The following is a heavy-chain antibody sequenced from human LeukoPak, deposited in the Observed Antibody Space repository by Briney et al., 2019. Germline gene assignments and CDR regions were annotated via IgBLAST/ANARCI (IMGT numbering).Heavy chain of an antibody. CDR2: INSDGSST. CDR1: GFTFVTYW. Sequence: PGGSLRLSCAASGFTFVTYWMHWVRQAPGKGLVWVSRINSDGSSTSYADSVKGRFTISRDNAKNTLYLQMNSLRAEDTAVYFCTRDVNWGSFDYWGQGTLVTVSS. V-gene: IGHV3-74*01. CDR3: TRDVNWGSFDY. D-gene: IGHD3-16*01. J-gene: IGHJ4*02.